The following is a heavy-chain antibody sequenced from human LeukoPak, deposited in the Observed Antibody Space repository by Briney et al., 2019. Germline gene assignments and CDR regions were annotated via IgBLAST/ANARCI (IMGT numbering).Heavy chain of an antibody. D-gene: IGHD1-26*01. Sequence: GGSLRLSCAASGFTFSSYSMNWVRQAPGKGLEGVSFISSSSSTIYYADSAKGRFTISRDNAKNSLYLQMNSLRAEDTAVYYCARDRGGSYSAIDYWGQGTLVTVSS. CDR1: GFTFSSYS. J-gene: IGHJ4*02. CDR2: ISSSSSTI. V-gene: IGHV3-48*04. CDR3: ARDRGGSYSAIDY.